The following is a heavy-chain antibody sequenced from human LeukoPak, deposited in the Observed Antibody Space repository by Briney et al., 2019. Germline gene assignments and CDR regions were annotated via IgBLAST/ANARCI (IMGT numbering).Heavy chain of an antibody. D-gene: IGHD6-19*01. CDR3: ARAEQWLVFFDY. V-gene: IGHV4-34*01. Sequence: SETLSLTCAVYGGSFSGYYWSWIRRPPGKGLEWIGEINHSGSTNYNPSLKSRVTISVDTSKNQFSLKLSSVTAADTAVYYCARAEQWLVFFDYWGQGTLVTVSS. J-gene: IGHJ4*02. CDR2: INHSGST. CDR1: GGSFSGYY.